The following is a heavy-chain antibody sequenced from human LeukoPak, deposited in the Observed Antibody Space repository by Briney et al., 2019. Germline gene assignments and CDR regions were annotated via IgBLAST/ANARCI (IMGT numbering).Heavy chain of an antibody. D-gene: IGHD3-10*01. V-gene: IGHV3-30*18. J-gene: IGHJ3*02. CDR2: ISYDGSNK. CDR3: AKASGVPWADYGFDI. Sequence: PGGSLRLSCAASGFIFSSYGMHWVRQAPGKGLEWVAVISYDGSNKYYADSVKGRFTISRDNSKNTLYLQMNSLRAEDTAVYYCAKASGVPWADYGFDIWGQGTMVTVSS. CDR1: GFIFSSYG.